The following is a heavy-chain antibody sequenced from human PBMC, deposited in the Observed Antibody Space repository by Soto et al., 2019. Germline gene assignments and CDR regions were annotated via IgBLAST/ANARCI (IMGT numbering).Heavy chain of an antibody. CDR3: ARRLVQDAFDI. J-gene: IGHJ3*02. Sequence: PGGSLRLSCAASGFTLSRHTMNWVRQAPGKGLEWVSFIGSRTSDIYYADSVKGRFTISRDNAKNSLYLQMNSLRAEETAVYYCARRLVQDAFDIWGQGTMVTVSS. CDR1: GFTLSRHT. CDR2: IGSRTSDI. D-gene: IGHD6-19*01. V-gene: IGHV3-21*01.